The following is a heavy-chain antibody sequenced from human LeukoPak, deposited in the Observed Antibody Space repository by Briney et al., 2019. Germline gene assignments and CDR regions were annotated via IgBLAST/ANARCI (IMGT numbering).Heavy chain of an antibody. J-gene: IGHJ4*02. CDR2: IDHSGNT. CDR1: GYSINSGYC. Sequence: PSETLSLTCAVSGYSINSGYCWGWIRQPPGKGLEWIGGIDHSGNTHYNPSLKNRVTISADTSKNEFSLKLGSVTATDTAVYYCARVSSRRLPPSYSYDRRNYFDYWGQGTVVTVSS. D-gene: IGHD3-22*01. CDR3: ARVSSRRLPPSYSYDRRNYFDY. V-gene: IGHV4-38-2*01.